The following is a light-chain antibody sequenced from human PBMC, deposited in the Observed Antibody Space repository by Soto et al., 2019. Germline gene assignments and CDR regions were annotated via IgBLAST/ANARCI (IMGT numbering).Light chain of an antibody. V-gene: IGLV2-14*01. CDR3: GSYTSISTHV. CDR2: EVN. Sequence: QSALTQPASVSGSPGQSITISCTGTSSDVGAYGYVSWYQQHPGKAPKVMIYEVNIRPSGVSYRFSGSKSGNTAFLTISGLQTEDEADYYCGSYTSISTHVFGTGTKLTVL. J-gene: IGLJ1*01. CDR1: SSDVGAYGY.